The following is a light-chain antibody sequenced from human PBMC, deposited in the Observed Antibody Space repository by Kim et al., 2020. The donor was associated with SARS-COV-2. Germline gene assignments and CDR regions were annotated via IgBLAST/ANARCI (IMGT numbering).Light chain of an antibody. CDR3: QQTFSTQYS. Sequence: DIEMTQSPSALSASVGDRVTITCRATQGVSINLNWYQQRPGKAPRLLIYGASTLQSGVPSRFSGSGSGTGFTLTISSLQPEDFAIYYCQQTFSTQYSFGQGTKLEI. CDR1: QGVSIN. J-gene: IGKJ2*03. V-gene: IGKV1-39*01. CDR2: GAS.